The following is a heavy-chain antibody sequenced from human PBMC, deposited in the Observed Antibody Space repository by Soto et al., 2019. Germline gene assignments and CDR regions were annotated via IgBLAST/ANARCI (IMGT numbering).Heavy chain of an antibody. CDR2: ITAYNGNT. V-gene: IGHV1-18*01. Sequence: QVQLVQSGAEVKKPGASVKVSCKASGYTFTSYGISWVRQAPGQGLEWMGWITAYNGNTNYAQKLQGRVTMTTDTATSTAYRELRSLRADDTAVYSCARVRPPFDPCGEGTLVTVSS. CDR1: GYTFTSYG. CDR3: ARVRPPFDP. J-gene: IGHJ5*02.